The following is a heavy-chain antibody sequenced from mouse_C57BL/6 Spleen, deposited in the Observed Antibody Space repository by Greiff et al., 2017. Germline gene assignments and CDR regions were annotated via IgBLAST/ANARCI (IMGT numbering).Heavy chain of an antibody. CDR3: ARSDGYYVRAMDY. CDR1: GYTFTSYT. J-gene: IGHJ4*01. Sequence: QVQLQQSGAELARPGASVKMSCKASGYTFTSYTMHWVKQRPGQGLEWIGYINPSSGCTKYNQKFKDKATLTADKSSSTAYMQLSSLTSEDSAVYYCARSDGYYVRAMDYWGQGTSVTVSS. D-gene: IGHD2-3*01. CDR2: INPSSGCT. V-gene: IGHV1-4*01.